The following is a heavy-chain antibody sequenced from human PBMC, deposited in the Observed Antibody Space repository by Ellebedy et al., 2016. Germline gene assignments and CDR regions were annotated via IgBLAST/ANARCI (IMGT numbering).Heavy chain of an antibody. D-gene: IGHD5-12*01. CDR3: ARSGYSGYDGLSAFDI. V-gene: IGHV5-51*01. J-gene: IGHJ3*02. Sequence: GGSLRLSCKGSGYSFTSYWIGWVRQMPGKGLEWMGIIYPGDSDTRYSPSFQGQVTISADKSISTAYLQWSSLKASDTAMYYCARSGYSGYDGLSAFDIWGRGTMVTVSS. CDR1: GYSFTSYW. CDR2: IYPGDSDT.